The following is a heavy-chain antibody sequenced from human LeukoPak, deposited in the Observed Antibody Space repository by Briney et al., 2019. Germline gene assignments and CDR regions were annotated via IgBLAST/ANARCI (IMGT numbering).Heavy chain of an antibody. V-gene: IGHV3-23*01. D-gene: IGHD6-13*01. CDR1: GFTFSSYA. CDR3: AKDPNRVGSRGAFDI. J-gene: IGHJ3*02. Sequence: GGSLRLSCAASGFTFSSYAMSWVHQAPGKGLEWVSAISGSGGSTYYADSVKGRFTISRDNSKNTLYLQMNSLRAEDTAVYYCAKDPNRVGSRGAFDIWGQGTMVTVSS. CDR2: ISGSGGST.